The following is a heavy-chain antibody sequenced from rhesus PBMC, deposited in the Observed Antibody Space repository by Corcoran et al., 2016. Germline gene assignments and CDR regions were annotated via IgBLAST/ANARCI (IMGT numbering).Heavy chain of an antibody. CDR2: ICSSSGNT. CDR3: GRDRGY. V-gene: IGHV4S12*01. CDR1: GGSISGGSYY. J-gene: IGHJ4*01. Sequence: QVKLQESGPGQVKPLETLSLTCAVSGGSISGGSYYWSWIRQPPGKGLEWIGGICSSSGNTYYKPALKSRGTIAKDTSKNQFSLKVSAGTAADTAVDYCGRDRGYWGQGVLVTVSS.